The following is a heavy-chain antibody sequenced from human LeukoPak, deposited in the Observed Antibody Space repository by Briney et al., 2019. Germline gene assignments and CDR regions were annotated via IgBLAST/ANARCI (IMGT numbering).Heavy chain of an antibody. CDR2: INHSGST. CDR1: GGSFSGYY. D-gene: IGHD3-22*01. J-gene: IGHJ4*02. Sequence: SETLSLTCSVYGGSFSGYYWSWIRQPPGKGLEWIGEINHSGSTNYNPSLKSRVTISVDTSKNQFSLKLSSVTAADTAVYCCARDSSGYYYLFDYWGQGTLVTVSS. CDR3: ARDSSGYYYLFDY. V-gene: IGHV4-34*01.